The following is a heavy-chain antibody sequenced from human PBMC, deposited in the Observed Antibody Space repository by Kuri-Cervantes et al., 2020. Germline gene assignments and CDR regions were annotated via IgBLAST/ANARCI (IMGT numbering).Heavy chain of an antibody. J-gene: IGHJ5*02. V-gene: IGHV4-34*01. CDR2: INHSGST. CDR3: ARGRGWFDP. CDR1: GGSFSGYY. Sequence: SQTLSLTCAVCGGSFSGYYWSWIRQPPGKGLEWIGEINHSGSTNYNPSLKSRVTISVDTSKNQFSLKLSSVTAADTAVYYCARGRGWFDPWGQGTLVTVSS.